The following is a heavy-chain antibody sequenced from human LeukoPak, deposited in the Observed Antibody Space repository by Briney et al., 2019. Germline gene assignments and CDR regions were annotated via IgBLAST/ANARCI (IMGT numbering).Heavy chain of an antibody. D-gene: IGHD3-10*01. Sequence: ASVKVSCKASGYTFTSYAMHWVRQAPGQGLEWMGIINPSGGSTNYAQKFQGRVTMTRDTSTSTVYMELSSLRSEDTAVYYCARALTRSMVRGVTLPDYWGQGTLVTVSS. CDR2: INPSGGST. CDR3: ARALTRSMVRGVTLPDY. CDR1: GYTFTSYA. V-gene: IGHV1-46*01. J-gene: IGHJ4*02.